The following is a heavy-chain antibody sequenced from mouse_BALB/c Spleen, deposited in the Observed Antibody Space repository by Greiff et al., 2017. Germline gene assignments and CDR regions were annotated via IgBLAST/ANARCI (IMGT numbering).Heavy chain of an antibody. CDR3: ARSRYYGSSYRYFDV. D-gene: IGHD1-1*01. Sequence: QVQLQQPGAELVKPGASVKISCKASGYTFTSYWMNWVKQRPGQGLEWIGEIDPSDSYTNNNQKFKDKATLTVDKSSSTAYMQLSSLTSEDSAVYYCARSRYYGSSYRYFDVWGAGTTVTVSS. CDR1: GYTFTSYW. V-gene: IGHV1S126*01. J-gene: IGHJ1*01. CDR2: IDPSDSYT.